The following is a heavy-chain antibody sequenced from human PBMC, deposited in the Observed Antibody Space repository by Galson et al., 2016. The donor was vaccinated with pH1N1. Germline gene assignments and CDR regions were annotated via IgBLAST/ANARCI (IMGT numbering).Heavy chain of an antibody. D-gene: IGHD3-16*01. V-gene: IGHV1-46*01. CDR2: IDPGSGDT. CDR3: VGIKGVALDI. Sequence: SVKVSCKASGYTFTLYYFHWVRQAPGQGLEWLGIIDPGSGDTNYNQKFQGRVTMTRDTSTNTVYVELSTLISEDTAMYYCVGIKGVALDIWGHGTKVIVSS. J-gene: IGHJ3*02. CDR1: GYTFTLYY.